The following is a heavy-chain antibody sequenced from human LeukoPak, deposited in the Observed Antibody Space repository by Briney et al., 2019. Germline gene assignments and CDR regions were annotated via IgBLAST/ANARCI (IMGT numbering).Heavy chain of an antibody. CDR2: IIPILGIA. CDR3: ARSSGYSTNWFDP. Sequence: GSSVKVSCKASGGTFSSYAISWVLQAPGQGLEWMGRIIPILGIANYAQKFQSRVTITADKSTSTAYMELSSLRSEDTAVYYCARSSGYSTNWFDPWGQGTLVTVSS. D-gene: IGHD6-13*01. J-gene: IGHJ5*02. CDR1: GGTFSSYA. V-gene: IGHV1-69*04.